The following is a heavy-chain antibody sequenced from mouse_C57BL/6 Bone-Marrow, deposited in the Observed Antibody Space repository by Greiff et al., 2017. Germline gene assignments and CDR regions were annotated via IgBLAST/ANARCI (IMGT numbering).Heavy chain of an antibody. CDR3: GRRDGSRGRFAY. J-gene: IGHJ3*01. D-gene: IGHD1-1*01. CDR1: GFSFNTYA. CDR2: IRSKSNNYAT. Sequence: EVKLVESGGGLVQPKGSLKLSCAASGFSFNTYAMNWVRQAPGKGLEWVARIRSKSNNYATYYADSVKDRFTISRDDSESILYLQMNNLKTEDTAMYYCGRRDGSRGRFAYWGQGTLVTVSA. V-gene: IGHV10-1*01.